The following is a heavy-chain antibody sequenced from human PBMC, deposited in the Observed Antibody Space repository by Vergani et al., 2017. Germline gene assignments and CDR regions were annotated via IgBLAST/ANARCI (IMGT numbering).Heavy chain of an antibody. Sequence: QVQLVQSGAEVKKPGASVKVSCKASGYTFTSYGISWVRQAPXQGREWMGWIRAYNGNTNYEQKLQGRVTMTTDTSTSTAYMELRSLKSDDTAVYYCAGLRNDYVWGSYRTPYYVDYWGQGTLVTVSS. CDR1: GYTFTSYG. D-gene: IGHD3-16*02. CDR2: IRAYNGNT. J-gene: IGHJ4*02. CDR3: AGLRNDYVWGSYRTPYYVDY. V-gene: IGHV1-18*01.